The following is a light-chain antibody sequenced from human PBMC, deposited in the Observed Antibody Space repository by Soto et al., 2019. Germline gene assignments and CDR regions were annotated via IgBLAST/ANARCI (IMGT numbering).Light chain of an antibody. CDR1: QSVSSN. CDR2: GAS. CDR3: QQYNNWPPWT. V-gene: IGKV3-15*01. J-gene: IGKJ1*01. Sequence: EIVMTQSPATLSVSPGERDTLSCRASQSVSSNLAWYQQKPGQAPRLLIYGASTRATGIPARFSGSRSGTEFTLTISSLQSEDFAVYYCQQYNNWPPWTFGQGTKVEIK.